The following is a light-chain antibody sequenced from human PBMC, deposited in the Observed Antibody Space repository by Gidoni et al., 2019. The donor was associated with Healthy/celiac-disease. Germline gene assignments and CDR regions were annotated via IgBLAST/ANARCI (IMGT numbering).Light chain of an antibody. V-gene: IGKV1-5*03. CDR3: QHGGT. J-gene: IGKJ1*01. CDR1: QSISSW. CDR2: KAS. Sequence: DIQMTQSPSTLSASVGDRVTITCRASQSISSWLAWYQQKPGKAPKLLIYKASSLESGVPSRFSGSGSGTEFTLTISSLQPDDFATYYCQHGGTFXQXTKVEIK.